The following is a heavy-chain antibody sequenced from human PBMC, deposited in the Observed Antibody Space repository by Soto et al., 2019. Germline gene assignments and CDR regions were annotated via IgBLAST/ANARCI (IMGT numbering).Heavy chain of an antibody. CDR1: VFSFSSYA. Sequence: PGGSLRLCCSVSVFSFSSYAMSWVRQAPGKGLEWVSAISGSGGSTYYADSVKGRFTISRDNSKNTLHMQMNSLRAEDTAVYYCANAAVVPHDSWGQGTLVTVSS. CDR3: ANAAVVPHDS. V-gene: IGHV3-23*01. J-gene: IGHJ4*02. CDR2: ISGSGGST. D-gene: IGHD3-10*01.